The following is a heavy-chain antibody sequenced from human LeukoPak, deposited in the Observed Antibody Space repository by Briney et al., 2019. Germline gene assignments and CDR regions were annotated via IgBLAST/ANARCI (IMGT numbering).Heavy chain of an antibody. V-gene: IGHV3-21*01. Sequence: EGSLRLSCAASGFTFSSYSMNWVRQAPGKGLEWVSSISSSSSYIYYADSVKGRFTISRDNAKNSLYLQMNSLRAEDTAVYYCARGDSYDYVWGSYRYYYFDYWGQGTLVTVSS. J-gene: IGHJ4*02. CDR2: ISSSSSYI. CDR1: GFTFSSYS. CDR3: ARGDSYDYVWGSYRYYYFDY. D-gene: IGHD3-16*02.